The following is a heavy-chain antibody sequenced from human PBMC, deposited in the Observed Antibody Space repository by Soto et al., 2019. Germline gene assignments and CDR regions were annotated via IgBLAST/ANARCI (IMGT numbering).Heavy chain of an antibody. D-gene: IGHD3-16*01. Sequence: GGSLRLSCAASGFTFDDYAMHWVRQAPGKGLEWVSRINWNSGSIGYADSVKGRFTISRDKAKNSLYLQMNSLRPDDTALYYCAKGPTRNYDYIWGNAFDIWGQGTMVTVSS. V-gene: IGHV3-9*01. CDR1: GFTFDDYA. CDR2: INWNSGSI. CDR3: AKGPTRNYDYIWGNAFDI. J-gene: IGHJ3*02.